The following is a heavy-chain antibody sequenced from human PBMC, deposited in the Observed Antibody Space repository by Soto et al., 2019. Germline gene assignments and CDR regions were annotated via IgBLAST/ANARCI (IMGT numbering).Heavy chain of an antibody. CDR2: IYYSGST. J-gene: IGHJ4*02. CDR3: PRGIAVDSFYY. CDR1: GGAISSYY. D-gene: IGHD6-19*01. Sequence: QVQLQESGPGLVKPSETLSLTCTVSGGAISSYYWIWIRQPPGKGLEWIWYIYYSGSTNYNPSLKSRVTISVYTSTPQFSLKLSSVNAADTAVYYWPRGIAVDSFYYWGQGTLVTVSS. V-gene: IGHV4-59*08.